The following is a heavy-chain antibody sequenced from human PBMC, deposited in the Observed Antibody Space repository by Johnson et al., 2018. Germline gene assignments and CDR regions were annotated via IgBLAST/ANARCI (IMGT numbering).Heavy chain of an antibody. V-gene: IGHV3-9*01. J-gene: IGHJ1*01. Sequence: EVQLVESGGGLVQPGRSLRLSCAASGFTFDDYAMHWVRQGPGKGLEWVSGISWNSGSIGYADSVKGRFPISRDHAKNSRYLHINSLRAEDTALYYCEKDIADCSGVSCYSRYFQHWGQGTLVTVYS. D-gene: IGHD2-15*01. CDR2: ISWNSGSI. CDR3: EKDIADCSGVSCYSRYFQH. CDR1: GFTFDDYA.